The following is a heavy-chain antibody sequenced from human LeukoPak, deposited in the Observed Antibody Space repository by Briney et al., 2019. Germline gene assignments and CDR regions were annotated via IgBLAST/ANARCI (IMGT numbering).Heavy chain of an antibody. J-gene: IGHJ4*02. CDR2: IYYSGST. D-gene: IGHD3-10*01. Sequence: SETLSLTCTVSGGSISSYYWSWIRQPPGKGLEWIGYIYYSGSTNYNPSLKSRVTISLDTSKNQFSLKLSSVTAADTAVYYCARCGGLWFGESYYDYWGQGTLVTVSS. V-gene: IGHV4-59*01. CDR3: ARCGGLWFGESYYDY. CDR1: GGSISSYY.